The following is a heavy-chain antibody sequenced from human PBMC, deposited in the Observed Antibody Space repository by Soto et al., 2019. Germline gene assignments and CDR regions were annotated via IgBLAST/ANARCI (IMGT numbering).Heavy chain of an antibody. V-gene: IGHV1-69*06. CDR2: IIPIFGTA. J-gene: IGHJ4*02. CDR3: ARGMSGSTYYFDY. D-gene: IGHD1-26*01. Sequence: GASVKVSCKASGGTFSSYAISWVRQAPGQGLEWMGGIIPIFGTANYAQKFQGRVTITADKSTSTAYMELSSLRSEDTAVYYCARGMSGSTYYFDYWGQGTLVTVSS. CDR1: GGTFSSYA.